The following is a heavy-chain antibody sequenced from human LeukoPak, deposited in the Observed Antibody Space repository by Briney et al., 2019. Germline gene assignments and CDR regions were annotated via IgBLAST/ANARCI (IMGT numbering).Heavy chain of an antibody. CDR2: IYYSGST. V-gene: IGHV4-61*05. CDR3: ARRRTVLLWFGEHITEVWFDP. Sequence: SETLSLTCSVSDGSISSSGYYWGWIRQPPGKGLEWIGYIYYSGSTNYNPSLKSRVTISVDTSKNQFSLKLSSVTAAATAVYYCARRRTVLLWFGEHITEVWFDPWGQGTLVTVSS. CDR1: DGSISSSGYY. D-gene: IGHD3-10*01. J-gene: IGHJ5*02.